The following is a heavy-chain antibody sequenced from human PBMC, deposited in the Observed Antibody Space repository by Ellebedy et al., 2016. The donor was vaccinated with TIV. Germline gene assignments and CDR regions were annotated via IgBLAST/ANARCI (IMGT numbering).Heavy chain of an antibody. CDR3: ARAPNWYFDL. CDR2: IYSSGTT. J-gene: IGHJ2*01. V-gene: IGHV3-53*01. Sequence: GESLKISCVASGFTVSSNYMSWVRQAPGKGLEWVSAIYSSGTTYYADSVKGRFTISRDNSKNTLYLQMNSLRAEDTAVYYCARAPNWYFDLWGRGTLVTVSS. CDR1: GFTVSSNY.